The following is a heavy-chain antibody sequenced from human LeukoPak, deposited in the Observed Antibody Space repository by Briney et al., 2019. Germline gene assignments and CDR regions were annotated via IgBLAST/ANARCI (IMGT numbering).Heavy chain of an antibody. CDR3: ARSTEYSSTVCFDP. J-gene: IGHJ5*02. CDR1: GYSFTSYW. Sequence: GESLKISCQGSGYSFTSYWIGWVRQMPGKGLAWMGIIYPGDSDTRYSPSFQGQVTISADKSISTAYLQWSSLKASDTAMYYCARSTEYSSTVCFDPWGQGILVTVSS. V-gene: IGHV5-51*01. CDR2: IYPGDSDT. D-gene: IGHD6-6*01.